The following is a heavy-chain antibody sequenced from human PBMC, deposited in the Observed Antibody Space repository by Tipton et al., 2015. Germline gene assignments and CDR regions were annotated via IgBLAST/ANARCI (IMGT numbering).Heavy chain of an antibody. V-gene: IGHV3-33*08. Sequence: SLRLSCAASGFTFSSYVMSWVRQAPGKGLEWVAVIWYDGSNKYYADSVKGRFTISRDNSKNTLYLQMNSLRAEDTAVYYCARDQGSYYFDYWGQGTLVTVSS. CDR2: IWYDGSNK. D-gene: IGHD1-26*01. CDR3: ARDQGSYYFDY. J-gene: IGHJ4*02. CDR1: GFTFSSYV.